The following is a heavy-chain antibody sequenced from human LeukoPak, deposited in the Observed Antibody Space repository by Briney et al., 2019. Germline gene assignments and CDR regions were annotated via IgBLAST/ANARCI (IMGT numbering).Heavy chain of an antibody. Sequence: GESLKISCQGSGYDFTNYWVAWVRQMPGKGLEWMGIIYPGDSDTRYSPSFQGQVTISADKSISTAYLQWSSLKASDTAMYYCARLNYYGTINWFDPWGQGTLVTVSS. J-gene: IGHJ5*02. V-gene: IGHV5-51*01. D-gene: IGHD3-10*01. CDR1: GYDFTNYW. CDR3: ARLNYYGTINWFDP. CDR2: IYPGDSDT.